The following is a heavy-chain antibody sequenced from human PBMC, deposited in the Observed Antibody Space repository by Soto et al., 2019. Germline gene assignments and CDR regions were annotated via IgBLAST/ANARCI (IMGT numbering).Heavy chain of an antibody. D-gene: IGHD3-9*01. CDR2: INAGNGNT. V-gene: IGHV1-3*01. J-gene: IGHJ4*02. CDR3: TTFTRHFDWFNADY. CDR1: GYTFTSYA. Sequence: GASVKVSCKASGYTFTSYAMHWVRQAPGQRLEWMGWINAGNGNTKYSQKFQGRVTITRDTSASTAYMELNSLKTEDTAVYYCTTFTRHFDWFNADYWGQGTLVTVSS.